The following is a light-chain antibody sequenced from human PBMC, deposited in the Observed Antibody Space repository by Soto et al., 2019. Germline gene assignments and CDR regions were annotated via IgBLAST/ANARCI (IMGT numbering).Light chain of an antibody. CDR3: QQRNNWPPIT. CDR2: DAS. J-gene: IGKJ5*01. V-gene: IGKV3-11*01. Sequence: EIVLTQSPGNLSLSPGERATLSCRASQSVSNNYLAWYQQRPGQAPRLLIYDASNRATGIPARFSGSGSGTDFTLTIDNLETEDFAIYYCQQRNNWPPITFGQGTRLEIK. CDR1: QSVSNNY.